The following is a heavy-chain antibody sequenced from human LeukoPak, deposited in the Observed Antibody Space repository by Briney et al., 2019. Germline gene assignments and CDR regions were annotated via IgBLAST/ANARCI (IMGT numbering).Heavy chain of an antibody. D-gene: IGHD5-18*01. CDR2: IKKDGSEK. Sequence: GSLRLSCAASGFTFSSYWMSWVRQAPGKGLEWVANIKKDGSEKYYVDSVKGRFTISRDNAKTSLYLHMNSLRAEDTAVYYCARHLSGVTGYTYGRGIDYWGQGTLVTVSS. CDR3: ARHLSGVTGYTYGRGIDY. CDR1: GFTFSSYW. J-gene: IGHJ4*02. V-gene: IGHV3-7*01.